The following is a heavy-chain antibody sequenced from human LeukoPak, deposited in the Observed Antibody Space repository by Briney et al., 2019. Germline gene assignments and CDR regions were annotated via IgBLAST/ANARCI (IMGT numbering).Heavy chain of an antibody. J-gene: IGHJ4*02. CDR2: INHSGST. V-gene: IGHV4-34*01. D-gene: IGHD3-10*01. CDR3: AKHYMGSSYNHGLDC. CDR1: GGSFSGYY. Sequence: PSETLSLTCAVYGGSFSGYYWGWIRQPPGKGLEWIGEINHSGSTNYNPSLKSRVTISVDTSKNQFSLKLSSVTAADTALYYCAKHYMGSSYNHGLDCWGQGTLVTVSS.